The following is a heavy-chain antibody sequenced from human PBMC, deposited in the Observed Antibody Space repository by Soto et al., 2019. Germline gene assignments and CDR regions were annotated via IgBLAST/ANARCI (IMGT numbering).Heavy chain of an antibody. CDR2: TYYRSKWYN. CDR1: GDSVSSNSAT. D-gene: IGHD2-8*01. J-gene: IGHJ5*02. V-gene: IGHV6-1*01. Sequence: PPQTLSLTCAISGDSVSSNSATWDWIRQSPSRGLEWLGRTYYRSKWYNDYAVSVKSRITINPATSNSQLSLQLNVLYSDDMAVYYCARLIGNSWLDTWGQGTLVTVSS. CDR3: ARLIGNSWLDT.